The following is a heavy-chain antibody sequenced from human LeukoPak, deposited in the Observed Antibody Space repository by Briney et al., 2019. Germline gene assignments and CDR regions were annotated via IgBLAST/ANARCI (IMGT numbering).Heavy chain of an antibody. Sequence: ASVKVSCKASGYTFTSYYMHWVRQAPGQGLEWMGIINPSGGSTSYAQKFQGRVTMARDTSTSTVYMELSSLRSEDTAVYYCARDLMVPPGYMDVWGKGTTVTVSS. CDR1: GYTFTSYY. CDR3: ARDLMVPPGYMDV. CDR2: INPSGGST. J-gene: IGHJ6*03. D-gene: IGHD2-8*01. V-gene: IGHV1-46*01.